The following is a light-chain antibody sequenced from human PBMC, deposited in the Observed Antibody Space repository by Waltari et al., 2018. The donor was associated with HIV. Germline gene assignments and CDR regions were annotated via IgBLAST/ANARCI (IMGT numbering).Light chain of an antibody. CDR1: TSNIETNN. CDR2: DNN. CDR3: GTWDSSLNTPV. Sequence: QPVLTQPPSVSAAPGRSVTITCSGSTSNIETNNVSWYQQIPGPAPKLLIYDNNKRPSGIPERFSGSKSATSATLGITGLQTGDEAEYFCGTWDSSLNTPVFGGGSRLTVL. V-gene: IGLV1-51*01. J-gene: IGLJ2*01.